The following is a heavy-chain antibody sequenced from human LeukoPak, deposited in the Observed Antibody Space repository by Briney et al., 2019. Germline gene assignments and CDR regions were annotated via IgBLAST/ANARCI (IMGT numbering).Heavy chain of an antibody. D-gene: IGHD6-6*01. V-gene: IGHV1-69*05. CDR2: IIPIFGTA. J-gene: IGHJ4*02. Sequence: ASVKVSCKASGGTFSSYAIIWVRQAPGQGLERMGGIIPIFGTANYAQKFQGRVTITTDESTSTAYMELSSLRSEDTAVYYCAREGAARSLFDYWGQGTLVTVSS. CDR1: GGTFSSYA. CDR3: AREGAARSLFDY.